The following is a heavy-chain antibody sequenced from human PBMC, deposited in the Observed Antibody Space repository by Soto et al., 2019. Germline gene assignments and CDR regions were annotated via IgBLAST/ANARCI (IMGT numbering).Heavy chain of an antibody. J-gene: IGHJ4*02. Sequence: PSETLSLTCTVSGGSISSSSYYWGWIRQPPGKGLEWIGSIYYSGSTYYNPSLKSRVTISVDTSKNQFSLKLSSVTAADTAVYYCANLGYCSGGSCLNTGNPNSGYWGQGTLVTVSS. CDR1: GGSISSSSYY. D-gene: IGHD2-15*01. CDR2: IYYSGST. CDR3: ANLGYCSGGSCLNTGNPNSGY. V-gene: IGHV4-39*01.